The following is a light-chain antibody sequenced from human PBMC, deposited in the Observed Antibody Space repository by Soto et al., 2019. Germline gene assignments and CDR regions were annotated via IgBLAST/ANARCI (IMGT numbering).Light chain of an antibody. V-gene: IGKV3-20*01. CDR2: GAS. CDR1: QSVSSSY. Sequence: EIVLTQSPGTLSLSPGGRATLSCRAIQSVSSSYLAWYQQKPGQAPRLLIYGASSRATGIPDRFSGSGSGTDFTLTISRLEPEDFAVYYCQQYSSSPTYTFGQGTKLEIK. CDR3: QQYSSSPTYT. J-gene: IGKJ2*01.